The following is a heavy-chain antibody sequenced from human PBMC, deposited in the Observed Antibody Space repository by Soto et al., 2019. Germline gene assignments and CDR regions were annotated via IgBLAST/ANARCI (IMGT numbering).Heavy chain of an antibody. CDR3: ATDQGETRIGIDYTAFDI. D-gene: IGHD4-4*01. V-gene: IGHV1-24*01. Sequence: ASVKVSCKVSGYTLTELSMHWVRQAPGKGLEWMGGFDPEDGETIYAQKFQGRVTMTEDTSTDTAYMELSSLRSEDTAVYYCATDQGETRIGIDYTAFDIWGQGTMVTVSS. CDR2: FDPEDGET. CDR1: GYTLTELS. J-gene: IGHJ3*02.